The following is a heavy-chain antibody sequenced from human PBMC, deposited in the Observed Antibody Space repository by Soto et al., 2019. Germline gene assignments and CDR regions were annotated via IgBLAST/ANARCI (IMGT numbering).Heavy chain of an antibody. D-gene: IGHD2-2*01. CDR3: ARGHIVVVPTVGWFDP. Sequence: SETLSLTCTVSGYFTSSGYYWGWIRQPPGKGLEWIGSMFHSGSTHYNPSLKSRVTMSVDTSKNQFSLRLSSVTASDTAVYYCARGHIVVVPTVGWFDPWGQGTLVTVSS. CDR2: MFHSGST. J-gene: IGHJ5*02. V-gene: IGHV4-38-2*02. CDR1: GYFTSSGYY.